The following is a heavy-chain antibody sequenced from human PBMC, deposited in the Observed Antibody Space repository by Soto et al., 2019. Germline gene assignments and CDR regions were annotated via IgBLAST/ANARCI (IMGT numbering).Heavy chain of an antibody. V-gene: IGHV3-23*01. D-gene: IGHD1-26*01. J-gene: IGHJ6*02. CDR2: ISGSGGGT. CDR3: AKVSLGATTITDYYYYGMDV. Sequence: GGSLRLSCAASGFTFSSYAMTWVRQTPGKGLEWVSGISGSGGGTYYADSVKGRFTISRDSSKSTLYLQMNGLRAGDTAVYYCAKVSLGATTITDYYYYGMDVWGQGTTVTVS. CDR1: GFTFSSYA.